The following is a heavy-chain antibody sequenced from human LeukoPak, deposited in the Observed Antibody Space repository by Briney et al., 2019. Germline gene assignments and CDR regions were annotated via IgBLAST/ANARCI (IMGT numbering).Heavy chain of an antibody. J-gene: IGHJ6*02. CDR2: IKQDGSKK. V-gene: IGHV3-7*01. D-gene: IGHD6-13*01. CDR1: GFTFSSSW. Sequence: GGSLRLSCAASGFTFSSSWMTWVRQAPGKGLEWVANIKQDGSKKYYVDSVKGRFITSRDNAKNSLYLQMNSLRAEDTAVYYCARDSSSWPEVQYYYYGMDVWGQGTTVTVSS. CDR3: ARDSSSWPEVQYYYYGMDV.